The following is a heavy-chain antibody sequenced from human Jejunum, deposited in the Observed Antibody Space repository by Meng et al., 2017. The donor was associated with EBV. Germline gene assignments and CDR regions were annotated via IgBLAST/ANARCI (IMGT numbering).Heavy chain of an antibody. Sequence: VQDGEFGCAVVKPGGSLRLSCAASGFTFSSYWMHWVRQAPGKGLVWVSRINEDGRITTYADSVKGRFTISRDNTKNTLYLQMNSLRAEDTAVYFCSRDLVGSADDWGQGTLVTVSS. CDR3: SRDLVGSADD. CDR2: INEDGRIT. J-gene: IGHJ4*02. D-gene: IGHD6-25*01. V-gene: IGHV3-74*01. CDR1: GFTFSSYW.